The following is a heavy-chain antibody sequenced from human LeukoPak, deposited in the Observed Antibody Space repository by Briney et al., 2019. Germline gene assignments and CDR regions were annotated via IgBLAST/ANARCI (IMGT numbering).Heavy chain of an antibody. J-gene: IGHJ4*01. CDR3: ARGRLFSGYRGNVGHEDFDY. CDR2: ISQGGTT. Sequence: SEALSLTCAVYGGPFSGYYWTWIRQPPGKGLEWIGEISQGGTTNYNPSLRSRVTILIDTSRNQFSLRLSSVTAADTAVYYCARGRLFSGYRGNVGHEDFDYWGQGSLVTLYS. D-gene: IGHD5-12*01. CDR1: GGPFSGYY. V-gene: IGHV4-34*01.